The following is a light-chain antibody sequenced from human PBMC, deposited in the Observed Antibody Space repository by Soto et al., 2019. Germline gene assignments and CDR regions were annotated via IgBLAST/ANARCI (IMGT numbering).Light chain of an antibody. CDR3: SSLRSNRGV. CDR2: EVS. V-gene: IGLV2-14*01. CDR1: SSDIGRYNY. J-gene: IGLJ1*01. Sequence: QSALTQPASVSGSPGQSIAISCTGTSSDIGRYNYVYWYQQHPGKAPKLIIYEVSNRPSGVSNRFSGSKSGNTASLIISGLQAEDEADYYCSSLRSNRGVFVTGTKVTVL.